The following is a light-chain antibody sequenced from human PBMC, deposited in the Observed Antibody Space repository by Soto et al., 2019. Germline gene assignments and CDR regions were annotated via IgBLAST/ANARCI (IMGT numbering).Light chain of an antibody. J-gene: IGLJ2*01. V-gene: IGLV1-40*01. CDR3: QSYDSSLSAVI. CDR1: SSNIGAGYD. CDR2: GNN. Sequence: QSVLTQPPSVSGAPGRRVTISCTGSSSNIGAGYDVHWYQQVTGTAPKLLIYGNNNRPSGVPDRFSGSKSGTSGSLAITGLQAEDEADYYCQSYDSSLSAVIFGGGTQLTVL.